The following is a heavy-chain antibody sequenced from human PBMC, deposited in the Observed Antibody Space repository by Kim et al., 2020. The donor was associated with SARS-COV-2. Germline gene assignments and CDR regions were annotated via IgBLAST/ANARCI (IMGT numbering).Heavy chain of an antibody. D-gene: IGHD3-10*01. V-gene: IGHV3-21*01. Sequence: ADSVKGRFTISRDNAKNSLYLQMNSLGAEDTAVYYCARSSMVRGGGGFDPWGQGTLVTVSS. CDR3: ARSSMVRGGGGFDP. J-gene: IGHJ5*02.